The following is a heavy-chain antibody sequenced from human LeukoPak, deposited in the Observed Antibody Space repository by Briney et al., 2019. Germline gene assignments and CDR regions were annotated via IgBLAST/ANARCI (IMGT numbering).Heavy chain of an antibody. CDR3: PRAQSLTAPAGTFANS. CDR2: INPNSGDT. V-gene: IGHV1-2*02. J-gene: IGHJ4*02. Sequence: ASVKVSCKASGYTFTGYFLHWVRRAPGQGFEWMGWINPNSGDTSYTQTFRGRVTMTRDTSISPAYMALSSLRSDGTAVYYCPRAQSLTAPAGTFANSWGQGTLVTVSS. D-gene: IGHD6-13*01. CDR1: GYTFTGYF.